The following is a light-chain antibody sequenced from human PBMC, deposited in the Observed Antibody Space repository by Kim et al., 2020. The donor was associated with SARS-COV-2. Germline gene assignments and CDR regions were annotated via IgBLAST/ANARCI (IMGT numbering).Light chain of an antibody. Sequence: IQMTQSPSSLSASVGDRVTITCRASQDISNSLAWYQQKPGQTPKLLIYVASTLQSGVPSRFSGSGSGTEFTLTISSLQPEDVANYYCQKYSQESTFGQGTKVDIK. CDR1: QDISNS. CDR3: QKYSQEST. CDR2: VAS. J-gene: IGKJ1*01. V-gene: IGKV1-27*01.